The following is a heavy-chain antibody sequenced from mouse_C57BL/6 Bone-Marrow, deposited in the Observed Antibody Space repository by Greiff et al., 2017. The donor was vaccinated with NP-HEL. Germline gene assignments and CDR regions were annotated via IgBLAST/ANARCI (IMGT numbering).Heavy chain of an antibody. J-gene: IGHJ4*01. CDR2: ISYSGST. Sequence: DVQLQESGPGMVKPSQSLSLTCTVTGYSITSGYDWHWIRHFPGNKLEWMGYISYSGSTNYNPSLKSRISITHDTSKNHFFLKLNSVTTEDTATYYCANGGSYYAMDYWGQGTSVTVSS. CDR1: GYSITSGYD. CDR3: ANGGSYYAMDY. V-gene: IGHV3-1*01.